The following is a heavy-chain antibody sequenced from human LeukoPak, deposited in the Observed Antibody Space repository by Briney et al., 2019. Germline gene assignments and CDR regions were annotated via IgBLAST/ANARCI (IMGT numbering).Heavy chain of an antibody. CDR1: GGSFSGYY. V-gene: IGHV4-34*01. J-gene: IGHJ6*03. D-gene: IGHD4/OR15-4a*01. CDR2: INHSGST. CDR3: ARLIDYGGFYFYYYMDV. Sequence: SETLSLTCAVYGGSFSGYYWSWIRQPPGKGLEWIGEINHSGSTNYNPSLKSRVTISVDKSKNQFSLKLSSVTAADTAVYYCARLIDYGGFYFYYYMDVWGKGTSVTVSS.